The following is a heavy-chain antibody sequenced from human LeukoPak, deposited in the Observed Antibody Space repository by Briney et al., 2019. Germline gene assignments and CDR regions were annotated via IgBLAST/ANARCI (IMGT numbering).Heavy chain of an antibody. D-gene: IGHD2-15*01. Sequence: SETLSLTCTVSGGSISSSSYFWGWIRQPPGKGLGWIGSIYYNGSTYYNPSLKSRVTISVDTSKNQFSLKLSSVTAADTAVYYCARDTPWGWGQGTLVTVSS. CDR2: IYYNGST. J-gene: IGHJ4*02. V-gene: IGHV4-39*07. CDR1: GGSISSSSYF. CDR3: ARDTPWG.